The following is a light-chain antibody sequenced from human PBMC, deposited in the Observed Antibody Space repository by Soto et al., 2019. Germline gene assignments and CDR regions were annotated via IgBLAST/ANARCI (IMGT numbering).Light chain of an antibody. CDR3: CSYAGSSTFAV. CDR1: SSDVGGYNY. CDR2: DVT. V-gene: IGLV2-11*01. J-gene: IGLJ7*01. Sequence: QSALTQPRSVSGSPGQSITISCTGTSSDVGGYNYVSWYQHHPGKAPTVMIYDVTKRPSGVSNRFSGSKSGNTASLTISGLQAEDEADYYCCSYAGSSTFAVFGGGTQLTVL.